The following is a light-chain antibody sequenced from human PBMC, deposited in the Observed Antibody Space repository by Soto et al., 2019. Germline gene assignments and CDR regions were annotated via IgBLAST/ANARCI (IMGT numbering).Light chain of an antibody. V-gene: IGLV2-23*02. J-gene: IGLJ7*01. CDR2: EVS. CDR1: SSDVGSHNL. CDR3: CSYGGSRAV. Sequence: QSALTQPASVSGSPGQSITISCTGTSSDVGSHNLVYWYQQHPGQAPKLLIYEVSTRPLGVSARFSASKAGNTASLTISGLQAEDEADYYCCSYGGSRAVFGGGTQLTVL.